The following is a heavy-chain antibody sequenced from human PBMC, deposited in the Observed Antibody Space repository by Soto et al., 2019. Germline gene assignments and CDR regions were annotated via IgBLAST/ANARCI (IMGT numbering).Heavy chain of an antibody. CDR3: ARYDNSGSHGFDI. Sequence: QVQLQESGPGLVKPSQTLSLTCTVSGGSISSGGYYWSWIRQHPGKGLEWIGYIYYSGSTYYNPSLKSRVTXSXDXXKNQFSLKLSSVTAADTAVYYCARYDNSGSHGFDIWGQGTMVPVSS. V-gene: IGHV4-31*03. J-gene: IGHJ3*02. D-gene: IGHD3-22*01. CDR1: GGSISSGGYY. CDR2: IYYSGST.